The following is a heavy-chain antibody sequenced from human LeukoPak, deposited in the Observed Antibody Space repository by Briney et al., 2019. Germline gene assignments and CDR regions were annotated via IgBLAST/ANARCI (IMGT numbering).Heavy chain of an antibody. CDR3: ARRSCSGATCYQLDY. V-gene: IGHV5-51*01. J-gene: IGHJ4*02. Sequence: GESLKISCEGSGYRFTSYSIAWVRQIPGKGLEWMGIIYPSDSDTTYSPSFQGQVTISADRSISTAYLQWSSLKASDTAVYYCARRSCSGATCYQLDYWGQGTLVTVSS. CDR2: IYPSDSDT. CDR1: GYRFTSYS. D-gene: IGHD2-15*01.